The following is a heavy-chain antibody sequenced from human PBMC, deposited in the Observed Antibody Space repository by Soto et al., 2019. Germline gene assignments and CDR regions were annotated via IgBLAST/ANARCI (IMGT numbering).Heavy chain of an antibody. CDR2: IIPIFGTA. CDR3: ARCIHRRKNTVNSFDY. CDR1: GGTFSSYA. Sequence: ASVKVSCKASGGTFSSYAISWVRQAPGQGLEWMGGIIPIFGTANYAQKFQGRVTITADKSTSTAYMELSSLRSEDTAVYYCARCIHRRKNTVNSFDYWGQGTLVTVSS. D-gene: IGHD4-17*01. J-gene: IGHJ4*02. V-gene: IGHV1-69*06.